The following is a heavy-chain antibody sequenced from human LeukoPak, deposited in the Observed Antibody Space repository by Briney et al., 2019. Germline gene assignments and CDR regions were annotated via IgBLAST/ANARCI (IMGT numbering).Heavy chain of an antibody. V-gene: IGHV4-34*01. Sequence: SETLSLTCAVYGGSFSGYYWSWIRQPPGKGLEWIGEINHSGSTNYNPSLKSRVTISVDTSKNQFSLKLSSVTAADTAVYYCARGLYWAYFDYWGQGTLVTVSS. CDR1: GGSFSGYY. CDR3: ARGLYWAYFDY. CDR2: INHSGST. J-gene: IGHJ4*02. D-gene: IGHD2-8*02.